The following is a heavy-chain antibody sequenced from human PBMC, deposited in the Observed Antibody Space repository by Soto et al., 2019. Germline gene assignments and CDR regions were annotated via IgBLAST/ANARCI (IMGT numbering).Heavy chain of an antibody. CDR2: MSHSGGT. Sequence: PEETLSLTCAVYGGFVSSGSYYWSWIRQPPGKGLEWIGEMSHSGGTHINPSLKSRVTISVDTSKKQFSLKMSLVTAEDTAQYYLERVEQETATAVGDTFHIWRPGTIVIVS. CDR3: ERVEQETATAVGDTFHI. D-gene: IGHD2-21*02. V-gene: IGHV4-61*01. CDR1: GGFVSSGSYY. J-gene: IGHJ3*02.